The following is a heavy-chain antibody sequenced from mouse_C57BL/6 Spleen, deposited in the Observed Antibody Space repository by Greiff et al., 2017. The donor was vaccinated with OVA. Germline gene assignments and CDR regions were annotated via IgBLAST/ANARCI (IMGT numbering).Heavy chain of an antibody. D-gene: IGHD1-1*01. CDR2: IDPETGGP. J-gene: IGHJ2*01. CDR3: TRLREFTVADD. CDR1: GYSFTDYE. Sequence: VQRVESGAELVRPGASVTLSCKASGYSFTDYEMHWVKQTPVHGLEWIGAIDPETGGPAYNQKFKGKAILTADKSSSTAYMELRSLTSEDSAVYYYTRLREFTVADDWGQGTTLTVSS. V-gene: IGHV1-15*01.